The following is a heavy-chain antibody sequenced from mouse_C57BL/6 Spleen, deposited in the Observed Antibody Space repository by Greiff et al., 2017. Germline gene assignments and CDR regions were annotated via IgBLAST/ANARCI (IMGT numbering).Heavy chain of an antibody. CDR2: IDPETGGT. D-gene: IGHD1-1*01. Sequence: QVQLQQSGAELVRPGASVTLSCKASGYTFTDYEMHWVKQTPVHGLEWIGAIDPETGGTAYNQKFTGKAILTADKSSSTAYMELRSLTSEDSAVYYCTRWGIYYCGSSSAWFAYWGQGTLVTVSA. CDR1: GYTFTDYE. V-gene: IGHV1-15*01. J-gene: IGHJ3*01. CDR3: TRWGIYYCGSSSAWFAY.